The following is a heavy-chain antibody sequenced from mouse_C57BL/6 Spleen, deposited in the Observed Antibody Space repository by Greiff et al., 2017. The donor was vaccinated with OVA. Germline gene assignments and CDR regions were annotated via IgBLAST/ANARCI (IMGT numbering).Heavy chain of an antibody. Sequence: QVQLQQPGAELVKPGASVKLSCKASGYTFTSYGMHWVKQRPGRGLEWIGRIDPNSGGTKSNEKFKSKATLTVDKPSSTAYMQLSSLTSEDSAVYDCARTYYYGSSYGYAMDYWGQGTSVTVSS. CDR3: ARTYYYGSSYGYAMDY. V-gene: IGHV1-72*01. D-gene: IGHD1-1*01. CDR2: IDPNSGGT. J-gene: IGHJ4*01. CDR1: GYTFTSYG.